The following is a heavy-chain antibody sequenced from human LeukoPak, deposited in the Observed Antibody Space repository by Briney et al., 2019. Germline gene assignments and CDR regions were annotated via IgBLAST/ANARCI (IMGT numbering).Heavy chain of an antibody. Sequence: SEPLSLTCTVSGGSVTNYHWSWIRQPAGKGLEWIARFYTGGSTTYNPSLNGRATMSVDTSMNHFSLKLTSVTAADTAIYYCATVEVGTVDVFDIWGEGTMVTVSS. CDR3: ATVEVGTVDVFDI. CDR1: GGSVTNYH. D-gene: IGHD1-26*01. J-gene: IGHJ3*02. CDR2: FYTGGST. V-gene: IGHV4-4*07.